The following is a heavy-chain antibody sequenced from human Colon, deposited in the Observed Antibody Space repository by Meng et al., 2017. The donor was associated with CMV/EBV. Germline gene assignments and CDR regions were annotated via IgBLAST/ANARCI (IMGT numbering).Heavy chain of an antibody. J-gene: IGHJ4*02. V-gene: IGHV1-2*06. CDR3: TREGFDY. CDR1: GYTFTGYW. CDR2: IKPSTGDT. Sequence: QVQLLQSGTEVKKPGASVKVSCKASGYTFTGYWMHWVRQAPGQGLEWMGRIKPSTGDTNYAQNFQGRVTVTRDTSISTVYMEVNSLTSDDTAVYYCTREGFDYWGQGALVTVSS.